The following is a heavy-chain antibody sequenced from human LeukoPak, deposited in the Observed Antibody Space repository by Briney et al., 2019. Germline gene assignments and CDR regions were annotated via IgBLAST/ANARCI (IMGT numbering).Heavy chain of an antibody. CDR1: GFTFSSYS. J-gene: IGHJ4*02. CDR3: AKDFIAMSEWEPLGD. Sequence: GSLRLSCAASGFTFSSYSMNWVRQAPGKGLERVSYISSSSTIYYADSVKGRFTISRDNAKNSLYLQMNSLRAEDTAVYYCAKDFIAMSEWEPLGDWSQGTLVTVSS. CDR2: ISSSSTI. D-gene: IGHD1-26*01. V-gene: IGHV3-48*04.